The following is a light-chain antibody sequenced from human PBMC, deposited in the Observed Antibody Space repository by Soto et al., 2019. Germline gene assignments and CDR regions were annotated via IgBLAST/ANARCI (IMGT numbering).Light chain of an antibody. CDR2: KAS. CDR1: QSISTW. J-gene: IGKJ1*01. CDR3: QQYNSYSPT. V-gene: IGKV1-5*03. Sequence: THITQSPSALSATVGDRVTITCRASQSISTWLAWYQQEPGKAPKLLIHKASSLQSGVPSRFSGSGSGTDFTLTISSLHPDDFATYYCQQYNSYSPTSGQPAKVDI.